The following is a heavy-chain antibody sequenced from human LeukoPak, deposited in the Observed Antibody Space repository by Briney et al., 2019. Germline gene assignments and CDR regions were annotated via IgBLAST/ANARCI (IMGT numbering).Heavy chain of an antibody. CDR3: ARDANPLGYCSSTSCYKYYYYYMDV. CDR2: IYTSGST. J-gene: IGHJ6*03. D-gene: IGHD2-2*02. V-gene: IGHV4-4*07. CDR1: GDSISSYY. Sequence: PSETLSLTCTVSGDSISSYYWSWIRQPAGKGLEWIGRIYTSGSTNYNPSLKSRVTMSVDTSKNQFSLKLSSVTAADTAVYYCARDANPLGYCSSTSCYKYYYYYMDVWGKGTTVTVSS.